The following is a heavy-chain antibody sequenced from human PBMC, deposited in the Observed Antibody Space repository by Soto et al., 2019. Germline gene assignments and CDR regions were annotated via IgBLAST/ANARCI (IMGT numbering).Heavy chain of an antibody. CDR1: GYTFTSHG. CDR3: ARTPTYTRLGDN. Sequence: QVELVQSGGEVKKPGASVKVSCKASGYTFTSHGISWVRQAPGQGLEWVGWINPNNDNSVSAQKFQDRVTLTTDTSTSNVYMELRSLTSDNAAFDYCARTPTYTRLGDNWGQGTLVTVAS. J-gene: IGHJ4*02. V-gene: IGHV1-18*04. CDR2: INPNNDNS. D-gene: IGHD3-16*01.